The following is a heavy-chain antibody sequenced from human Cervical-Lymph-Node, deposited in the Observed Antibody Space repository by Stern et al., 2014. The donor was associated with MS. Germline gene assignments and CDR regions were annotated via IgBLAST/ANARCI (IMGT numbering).Heavy chain of an antibody. CDR3: ASPSLPFY. CDR2: INPNNGIT. J-gene: IGHJ4*02. Sequence: QVQLGQSGAEVKKPGASVKASCKASGYTFTSYDITWVRQATGQGLEWMGWINPNNGITDYAQKFKGRVTMTRNTSLRTAYMELSSLKSEDTAGYYCASPSLPFYWVQGTLITVSS. V-gene: IGHV1-8*01. CDR1: GYTFTSYD. D-gene: IGHD2-15*01.